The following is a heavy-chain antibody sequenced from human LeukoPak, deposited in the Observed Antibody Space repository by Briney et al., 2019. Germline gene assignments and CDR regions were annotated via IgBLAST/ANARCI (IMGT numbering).Heavy chain of an antibody. V-gene: IGHV4-59*01. J-gene: IGHJ5*02. CDR2: IYYGGST. CDR3: ARIVVARFDP. Sequence: SETLSLTCTVSGGSISNYYWSWIRQPPGKGLEWIGYIYYGGSTNYNPSLESRVTISVDTSKKQFSLKLSSVTAADTAVYYCARIVVARFDPWGQGTLVTVSS. D-gene: IGHD2-2*01. CDR1: GGSISNYY.